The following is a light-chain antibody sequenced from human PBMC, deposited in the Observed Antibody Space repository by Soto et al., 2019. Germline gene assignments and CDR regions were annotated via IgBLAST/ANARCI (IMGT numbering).Light chain of an antibody. V-gene: IGLV1-47*02. J-gene: IGLJ1*01. CDR1: SSNIGSNY. Sequence: QAVVTQPPSASGTPGQRVTISCSGSSSNIGSNYVFWYQRLPGTAPKLLMYSNNQRPSGVPDRFSGSKSGTSASLAVSGLRSDDEADYYCAAWDDSLRGYVFGTGTKVTVL. CDR2: SNN. CDR3: AAWDDSLRGYV.